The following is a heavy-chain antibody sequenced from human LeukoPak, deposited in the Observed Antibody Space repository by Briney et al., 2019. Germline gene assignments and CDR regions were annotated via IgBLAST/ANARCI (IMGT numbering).Heavy chain of an antibody. J-gene: IGHJ4*02. CDR2: IYTSGST. CDR3: ARDGSGSPLYYFDY. CDR1: GGSISSYY. Sequence: SETLSLTCTVSGGSISSYYWSWIRQPAGKGLEWIGRIYTSGSTNYNPSLKSRVTMSVDTSKNQFSLKLSSVTAADTAAYYCARDGSGSPLYYFDYWGQGTLVTVSS. V-gene: IGHV4-4*07. D-gene: IGHD3-10*01.